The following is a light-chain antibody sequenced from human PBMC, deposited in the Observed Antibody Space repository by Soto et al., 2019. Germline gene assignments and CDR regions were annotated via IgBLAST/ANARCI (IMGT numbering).Light chain of an antibody. V-gene: IGKV3-20*01. CDR1: QSLTSSY. CDR2: GAS. Sequence: EIVLTQSPGTLSLSPGERASLSCRASQSLTSSYLAWYQQKPGQAPRLLIYGASSRATGIPDRFSGSGSGTDFTLTISRLETEDFAVYYCHQCYSSRTFGQGTKVDIX. J-gene: IGKJ1*01. CDR3: HQCYSSRT.